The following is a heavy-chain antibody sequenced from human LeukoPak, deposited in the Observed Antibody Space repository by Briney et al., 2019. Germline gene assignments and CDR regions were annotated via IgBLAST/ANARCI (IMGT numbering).Heavy chain of an antibody. CDR1: GFTFSSYA. V-gene: IGHV3-23*01. D-gene: IGHD1-26*01. Sequence: GGSLRLSCAASGFTFSSYAMSWVRQAPGKGLEWVSAISGSGGSTYYADSVKGRFTISRDDAKNSLYLQMNSLRAEDTAVYYCARAPRSIVGATKEAFDIWGQGTMVTVSS. CDR3: ARAPRSIVGATKEAFDI. CDR2: ISGSGGST. J-gene: IGHJ3*02.